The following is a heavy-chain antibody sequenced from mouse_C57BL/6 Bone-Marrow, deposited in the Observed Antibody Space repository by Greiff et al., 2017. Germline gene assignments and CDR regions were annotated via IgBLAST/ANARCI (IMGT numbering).Heavy chain of an antibody. D-gene: IGHD2-2*01. Sequence: VQLQQSGAELVRPGASVKLSCTASGFNIKDDYMHWVKQRPEPGLEWIGWIDPENGDTAYASKFQGKATITADTSSNTAYLQLSSLTSEDTAVYYCTSLLCLSYWGQGTLVTVSA. CDR2: IDPENGDT. J-gene: IGHJ3*01. CDR3: TSLLCLSY. CDR1: GFNIKDDY. V-gene: IGHV14-4*01.